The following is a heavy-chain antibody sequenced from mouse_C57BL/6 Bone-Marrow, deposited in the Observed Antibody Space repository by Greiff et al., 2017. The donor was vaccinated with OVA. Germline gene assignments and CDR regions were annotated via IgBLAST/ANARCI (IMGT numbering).Heavy chain of an antibody. J-gene: IGHJ1*03. Sequence: EVKLVESGGGLVKPGGSLKLSCAASGFTFSDYGMHWVRQAPEKGLEWVAYISSGSSTIYYADTVKGRFTISRANAKNTLFLQMTSLRSEDTAMYYCARSVVWDFDVWGTGTTVTVSS. CDR1: GFTFSDYG. D-gene: IGHD1-1*01. V-gene: IGHV5-17*01. CDR2: ISSGSSTI. CDR3: ARSVVWDFDV.